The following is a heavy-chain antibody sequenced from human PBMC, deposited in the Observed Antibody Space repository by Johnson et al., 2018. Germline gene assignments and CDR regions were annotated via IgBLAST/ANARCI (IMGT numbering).Heavy chain of an antibody. D-gene: IGHD3-16*02. CDR1: GFTFSSYG. CDR3: AKGDNTYYDYVWGSYPTNYYYMDG. Sequence: QVQLVESGGGVVQPGRSLRLSCAASGFTFSSYGMHWVRQAPGKGLEWVAVISYDGSNKYYADSVKGRFTISRDNSKNTLYLQMNSLRAEDTAVYYWAKGDNTYYDYVWGSYPTNYYYMDGGGKGTTVTVSS. J-gene: IGHJ6*03. V-gene: IGHV3-30*18. CDR2: ISYDGSNK.